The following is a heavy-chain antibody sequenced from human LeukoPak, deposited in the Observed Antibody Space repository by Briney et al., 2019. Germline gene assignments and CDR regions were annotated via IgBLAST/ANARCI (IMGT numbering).Heavy chain of an antibody. D-gene: IGHD4-17*01. CDR3: ASRHYGDQPSLF. J-gene: IGHJ3*01. Sequence: AETLSLTCTVSGGSISGSYWCWIRQPPGKGLEWIGYIYWTGSTNYNPSLKSRVTISVDTSKNQFSLKLSSVTAADTAVYYCASRHYGDQPSLFWGQGTMVTVSS. CDR1: GGSISGSY. V-gene: IGHV4-59*01. CDR2: IYWTGST.